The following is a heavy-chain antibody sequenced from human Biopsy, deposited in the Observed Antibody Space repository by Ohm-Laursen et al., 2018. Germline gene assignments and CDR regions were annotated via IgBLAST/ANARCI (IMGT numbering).Heavy chain of an antibody. J-gene: IGHJ4*02. CDR2: IIPMFGTA. D-gene: IGHD1-26*01. CDR1: GDTFINYA. CDR3: ARGPHSGSHSCFDY. Sequence: SSVKVSCKPSGDTFINYAISWVRQAPGQGLEWMGGIIPMFGTANYAQMIQGRVTISADESTSTSYMELSSLTTEDTAIYYCARGPHSGSHSCFDYWGRGTLVTVSS. V-gene: IGHV1-69*01.